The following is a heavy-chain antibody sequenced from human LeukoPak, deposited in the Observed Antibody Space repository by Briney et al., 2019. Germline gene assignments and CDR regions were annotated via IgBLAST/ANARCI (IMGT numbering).Heavy chain of an antibody. Sequence: PSETLSLTCAVYGGSFSGYYWSWICQPPGKGLEWIGEINHSGSTNYNPSLKSRVTISVDTSKNQFSLKLSSVTAADTAVYYCARPNIAVAGTASAFDIWGQGTMVTVSS. D-gene: IGHD6-19*01. J-gene: IGHJ3*02. CDR1: GGSFSGYY. V-gene: IGHV4-34*01. CDR2: INHSGST. CDR3: ARPNIAVAGTASAFDI.